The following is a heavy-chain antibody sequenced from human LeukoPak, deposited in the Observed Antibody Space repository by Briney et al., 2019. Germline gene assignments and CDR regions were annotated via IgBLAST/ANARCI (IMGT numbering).Heavy chain of an antibody. CDR3: AREHKTFDY. CDR1: GLSFSNYW. V-gene: IGHV3-7*03. Sequence: GGSLRLSCVASGLSFSNYWMNWVRQALGKGLEWVANIRPDGGEQFYVDSVKGRFTISRDNANNSLYLQLTSLRPEDTAVYYCAREHKTFDYWGQGILVTVSS. CDR2: IRPDGGEQ. J-gene: IGHJ4*02.